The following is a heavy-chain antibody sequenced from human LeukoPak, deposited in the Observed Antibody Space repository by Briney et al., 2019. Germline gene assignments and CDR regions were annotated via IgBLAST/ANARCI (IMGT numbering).Heavy chain of an antibody. D-gene: IGHD3-22*01. CDR2: TYYSGST. Sequence: PSGTLSLTCTVSGGSISSGDYYWRWTRQPPGKGLEWIGYTYYSGSTYYNTSLKSRVTISVDTSKNQFSLKLTSVTAADTAVYYCARPYYYDSRIDPWGQGTLVTVSS. V-gene: IGHV4-30-4*01. J-gene: IGHJ5*02. CDR3: ARPYYYDSRIDP. CDR1: GGSISSGDYY.